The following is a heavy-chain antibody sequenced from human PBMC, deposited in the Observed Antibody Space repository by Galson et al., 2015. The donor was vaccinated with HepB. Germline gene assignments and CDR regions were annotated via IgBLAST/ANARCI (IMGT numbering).Heavy chain of an antibody. Sequence: PALVNPTQTLTLTCSSSGFSLPTSGVGVGWIRQPPGKALEWLALVYWNDNKRYSPSLESRLTISKDTSKNQVVLVMTNMDPVDTATYYCALKRGTTIPGAFDIWVQGTLVTVSS. CDR1: GFSLPTSGVG. V-gene: IGHV2-5*01. CDR2: VYWNDNK. D-gene: IGHD1/OR15-1a*01. J-gene: IGHJ3*02. CDR3: ALKRGTTIPGAFDI.